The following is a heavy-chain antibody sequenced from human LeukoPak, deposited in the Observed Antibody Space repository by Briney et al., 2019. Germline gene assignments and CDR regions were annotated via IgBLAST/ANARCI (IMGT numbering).Heavy chain of an antibody. D-gene: IGHD2-21*02. CDR2: INPDGTST. J-gene: IGHJ5*02. Sequence: GGSLRLSCAASGFTFSSYWMHWVRQAPGEGLVWVSRINPDGTSTSYADSVQGRFTISRDNAKNTVDLQMNSLGGEDTAVYYCARDAGDCGGDCPRWFDPWGRGTLVTVSS. CDR1: GFTFSSYW. CDR3: ARDAGDCGGDCPRWFDP. V-gene: IGHV3-74*01.